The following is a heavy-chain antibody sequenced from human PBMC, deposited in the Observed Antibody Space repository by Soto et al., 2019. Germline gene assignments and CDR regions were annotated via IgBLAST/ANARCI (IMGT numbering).Heavy chain of an antibody. J-gene: IGHJ4*01. Sequence: PGKGLEWIGSIYYSGSTYYNPSLKSRVTISVDTSKNQFSLKLSSVTAADTAVYYCARHFKDRGSKLWTTFAYWLHGSLVTVIS. CDR2: IYYSGST. CDR3: ARHFKDRGSKLWTTFAY. V-gene: IGHV4-39*01. D-gene: IGHD5-18*01.